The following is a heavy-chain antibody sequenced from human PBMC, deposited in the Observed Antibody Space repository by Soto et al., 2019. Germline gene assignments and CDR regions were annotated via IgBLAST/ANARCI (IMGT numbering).Heavy chain of an antibody. CDR2: ISGSGGST. CDR3: AKDSGYAPDAFDI. CDR1: GFTFSSYA. V-gene: IGHV3-23*01. J-gene: IGHJ3*02. D-gene: IGHD5-12*01. Sequence: GGSLRLSCAASGFTFSSYAMSWVRQAPGKGLEWVSAISGSGGSTYYADSVKDRFTISRDNSKNTLYLQMNSLRAEDTAVYYCAKDSGYAPDAFDIWGQGTMVTVSS.